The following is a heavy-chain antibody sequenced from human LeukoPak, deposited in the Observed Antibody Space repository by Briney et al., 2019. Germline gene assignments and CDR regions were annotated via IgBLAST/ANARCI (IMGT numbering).Heavy chain of an antibody. J-gene: IGHJ4*02. Sequence: TSETLSLTCAVYGESFKDYYWNWIRQPPGKGLEWIGYIYYSGSTNYNPSLKSRVTISVDTSKNQFSLRLSSVTAADTAVYYCARVTGYMTEDYFDYWGQGTLITVSS. CDR1: GESFKDYY. D-gene: IGHD6-13*01. CDR3: ARVTGYMTEDYFDY. CDR2: IYYSGST. V-gene: IGHV4-59*01.